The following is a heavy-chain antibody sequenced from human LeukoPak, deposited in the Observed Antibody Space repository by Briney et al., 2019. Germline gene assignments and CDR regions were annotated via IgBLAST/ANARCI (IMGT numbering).Heavy chain of an antibody. CDR2: ISSSGSAI. J-gene: IGHJ4*02. Sequence: TGGSLRLSCAASGFTFSDYYMSWIRQAPGKGLEWVSYISSSGSAIYYADSVKGRFTISRDNAKNSLYLQMNSLRAEDTAVYYCASSSWSTYYFDYWGQGTLVTVSS. CDR1: GFTFSDYY. V-gene: IGHV3-11*04. CDR3: ASSSWSTYYFDY. D-gene: IGHD6-13*01.